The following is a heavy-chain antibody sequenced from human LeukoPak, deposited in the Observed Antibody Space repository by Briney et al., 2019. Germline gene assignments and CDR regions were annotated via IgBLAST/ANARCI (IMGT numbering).Heavy chain of an antibody. CDR3: AKDQRAFYGTNRLITALEY. Sequence: GGSLRLSCAASGFTFSSYGMHWVRQAPGKGLEWVAVISYDGSNKYYADSVKGRFTISRDNSKNTLYLQMNSLRAEDTAVYYCAKDQRAFYGTNRLITALEYWGQGTLVTVSS. CDR2: ISYDGSNK. CDR1: GFTFSSYG. J-gene: IGHJ4*02. D-gene: IGHD2-2*01. V-gene: IGHV3-30*18.